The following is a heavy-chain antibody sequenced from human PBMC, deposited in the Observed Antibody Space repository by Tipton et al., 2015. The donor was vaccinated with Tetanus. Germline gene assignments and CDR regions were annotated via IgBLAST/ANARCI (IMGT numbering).Heavy chain of an antibody. D-gene: IGHD3-22*01. J-gene: IGHJ4*02. CDR3: GRRHCRDSICNFNY. Sequence: QSGPEVKKPGESLKISCKGSGFLFSTYWLGWVRQMPGKSLEWMGNIYPADSDTRYSPAFQGQVSITADKSTTTADLQWSSLKASDSVIYYCGRRHCRDSICNFNYWGQGAQVTVYS. V-gene: IGHV5-51*01. CDR2: IYPADSDT. CDR1: GFLFSTYW.